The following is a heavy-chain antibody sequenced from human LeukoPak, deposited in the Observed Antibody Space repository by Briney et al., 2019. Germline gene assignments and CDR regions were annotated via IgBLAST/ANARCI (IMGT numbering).Heavy chain of an antibody. CDR1: GGFFSGYY. CDR3: ARPNSGGDWYFDL. CDR2: INHGGNT. V-gene: IGHV4-34*01. Sequence: SSETLSLTCAVSGGFFSGYYWAWIRQTPGKGLEWIGEINHGGNTIYNPSLETRVTISVDTSKKQFSLKMTSLTAADTAVYYCARPNSGGDWYFDLWGRGTLVTVSS. D-gene: IGHD1-1*01. J-gene: IGHJ2*01.